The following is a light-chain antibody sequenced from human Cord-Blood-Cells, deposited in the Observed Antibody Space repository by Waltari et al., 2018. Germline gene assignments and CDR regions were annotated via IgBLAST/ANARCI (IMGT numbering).Light chain of an antibody. CDR1: QSISSW. J-gene: IGKJ2*01. CDR2: KAS. Sequence: IEMTHSPSTLSTCVGDRVTIPCRASQSISSWLAWYQKKPRKAPKLLIYKASSLESGVPSRFSGSGSGTEFTLPISSLQPDDFATYYCQQYNSYSYTFGQGTKLEIK. CDR3: QQYNSYSYT. V-gene: IGKV1-5*03.